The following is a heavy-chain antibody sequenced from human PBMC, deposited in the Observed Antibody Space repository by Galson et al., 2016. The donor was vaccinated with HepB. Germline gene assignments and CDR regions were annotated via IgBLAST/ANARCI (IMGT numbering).Heavy chain of an antibody. V-gene: IGHV4-39*01. J-gene: IGHJ3*01. CDR3: ARPFSDILTGYSLAFDL. CDR2: IYYSGST. CDR1: GGSISSTTYQ. D-gene: IGHD3-9*01. Sequence: SETLSPTCSVSGGSISSTTYQWGWIRQPPGKGLEWIGNIYYSGSTKYNPSLESRVTISIDTSKNKFFLKLSPVTATDTAFYYCARPFSDILTGYSLAFDLWGQGTMVTVSS.